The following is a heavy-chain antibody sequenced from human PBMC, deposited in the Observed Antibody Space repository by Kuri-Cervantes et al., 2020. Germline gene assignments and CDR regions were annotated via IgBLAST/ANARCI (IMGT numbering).Heavy chain of an antibody. Sequence: SETLSLTCAVYGGSFSGYYWSWIRQPPGKGLEWIGEINHSGSTNYNPSLKSRVTISVDTSKNQFSLKLSSVTAADTAVYYCAREPNWGSGYWGQGTLVTDSS. CDR3: AREPNWGSGY. V-gene: IGHV4-34*01. CDR2: INHSGST. J-gene: IGHJ4*02. D-gene: IGHD7-27*01. CDR1: GGSFSGYY.